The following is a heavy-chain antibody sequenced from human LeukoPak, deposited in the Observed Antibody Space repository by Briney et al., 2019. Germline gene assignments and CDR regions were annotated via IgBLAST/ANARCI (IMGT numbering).Heavy chain of an antibody. CDR2: INSDGSST. V-gene: IGHV3-74*01. Sequence: PPGGSLRLSCAASEFTFSSYWMSWVRQAPGKGLVWVSRINSDGSSTSYADSVKGRFTISRDNAKNTLYLQMNSLRAEDTAVYYCARDQSNYGVDAFDIWGQGTMVTVSS. CDR1: EFTFSSYW. D-gene: IGHD4-11*01. CDR3: ARDQSNYGVDAFDI. J-gene: IGHJ3*02.